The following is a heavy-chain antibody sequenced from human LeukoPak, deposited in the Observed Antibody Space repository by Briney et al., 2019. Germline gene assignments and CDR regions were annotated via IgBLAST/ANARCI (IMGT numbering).Heavy chain of an antibody. Sequence: PGGSLRLSCAASGFTFASYGMHWVRHAPGKGLEWVALIRYDGTNKYYTDSVKGRFTISKDNSKNTLYLQMNSLRAEDTAVYYCTRNQGYCTGGGCYIDYWGRGTLVTVSS. CDR2: IRYDGTNK. D-gene: IGHD2-8*02. V-gene: IGHV3-30*02. CDR1: GFTFASYG. J-gene: IGHJ4*02. CDR3: TRNQGYCTGGGCYIDY.